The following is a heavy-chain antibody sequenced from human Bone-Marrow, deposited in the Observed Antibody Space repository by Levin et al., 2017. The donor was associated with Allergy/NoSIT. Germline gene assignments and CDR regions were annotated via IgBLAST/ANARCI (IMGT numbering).Heavy chain of an antibody. J-gene: IGHJ4*02. D-gene: IGHD3-3*01. CDR2: INPSGGST. CDR3: ARGSTWYYDFWSGYSYYFDY. CDR1: GYTFTSYS. Sequence: VKVSCKASGYTFTSYSMHWVRQAPGQGLEWMGIINPSGGSTSYAQKFQGRVTMTRDTSTSTVYMELSSLRSEDTAVYYCARGSTWYYDFWSGYSYYFDYWGQGTLVTVSS. V-gene: IGHV1-46*01.